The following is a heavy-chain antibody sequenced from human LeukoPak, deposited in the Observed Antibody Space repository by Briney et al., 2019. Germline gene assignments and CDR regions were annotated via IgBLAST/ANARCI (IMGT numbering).Heavy chain of an antibody. CDR2: IYHSGST. CDR3: AREYRLVRGVDPNWFDP. V-gene: IGHV4-4*02. Sequence: SETLSLTCAVSGGSISSSNWWSWARQPPGKGLEWIGGIYHSGSTNYNPSLKGRVTISVDKSKNQFSLKLSSVTAADTAVYYCAREYRLVRGVDPNWFDPWGQGTLVTVSS. J-gene: IGHJ5*02. CDR1: GGSISSSNW. D-gene: IGHD3-10*01.